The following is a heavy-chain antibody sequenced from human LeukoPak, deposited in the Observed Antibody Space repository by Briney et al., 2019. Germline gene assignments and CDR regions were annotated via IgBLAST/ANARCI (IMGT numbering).Heavy chain of an antibody. D-gene: IGHD3-9*01. CDR3: ARTPYDILTGYYKFDY. V-gene: IGHV4-59*01. Sequence: SETLSLTCTVSGGSIISYYWSWIRQSPGRGLEWIGYIYYNGTTNYNPSLKSRVTMSVDTSKNQFSLKLSSVTAADTAVYYCARTPYDILTGYYKFDYWGQGTLVTVSS. CDR2: IYYNGTT. J-gene: IGHJ4*02. CDR1: GGSIISYY.